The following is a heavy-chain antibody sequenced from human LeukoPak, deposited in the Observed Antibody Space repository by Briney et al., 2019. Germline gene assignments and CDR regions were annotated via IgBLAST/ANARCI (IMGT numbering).Heavy chain of an antibody. J-gene: IGHJ5*02. CDR3: ASSTVVTPYRWFDP. CDR2: INHSGSA. CDR1: GGSFSGYY. D-gene: IGHD4-23*01. V-gene: IGHV4-34*01. Sequence: PSETLSLTCAVYGGSFSGYYWSWIRQPPGKGLEWIGEINHSGSANYNPSLKSRVTISVDTSKNQFSLKLSSVTAADTAVYYCASSTVVTPYRWFDPWGQGTLVTVSS.